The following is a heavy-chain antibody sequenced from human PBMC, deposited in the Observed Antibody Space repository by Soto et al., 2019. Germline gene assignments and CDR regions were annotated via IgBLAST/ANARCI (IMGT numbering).Heavy chain of an antibody. D-gene: IGHD3-9*01. J-gene: IGHJ6*02. Sequence: GGSLRLSCAASGFTFSSYVMYWVRQATGKGLAWVGVISYDGSNKYYADSVKGRFTISRDNSKNTLYLQMNSLRAEDTAVYYCAKAPLRYFDGLETYYYYGMDVWGQGPTVTVSS. CDR3: AKAPLRYFDGLETYYYYGMDV. CDR1: GFTFSSYV. CDR2: ISYDGSNK. V-gene: IGHV3-30*18.